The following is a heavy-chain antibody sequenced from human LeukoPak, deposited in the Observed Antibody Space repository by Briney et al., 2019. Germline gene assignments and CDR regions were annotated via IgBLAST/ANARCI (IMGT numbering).Heavy chain of an antibody. CDR2: IYYSGST. D-gene: IGHD3-22*01. V-gene: IGHV4-59*01. J-gene: IGHJ5*02. CDR1: GGSISSYY. CDR3: ARGTMMVGP. Sequence: ASETLSLTCTVSGGSISSYYWSWIRQPPGKGLEWIEYIYYSGSTNYNPSLKSRVTISVDTSKNQFSLKLRSVTAADTTVYYCARGTMMVGPWGQGTLVTVSS.